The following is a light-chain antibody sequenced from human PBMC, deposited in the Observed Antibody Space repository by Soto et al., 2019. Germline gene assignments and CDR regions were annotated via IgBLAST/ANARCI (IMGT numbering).Light chain of an antibody. V-gene: IGKV4-1*01. CDR2: GAS. CDR1: QSVLYSSNNRNY. Sequence: ILMTQSPDSLAVSLGERVTINCKSSQSVLYSSNNRNYLALFQQKPGQPPKLLIYGASTRESGVPDRFSGSGSGTDFTLTISGLQDEDVAVYYCQQYYNTPLTFGGGTKVDIK. CDR3: QQYYNTPLT. J-gene: IGKJ4*01.